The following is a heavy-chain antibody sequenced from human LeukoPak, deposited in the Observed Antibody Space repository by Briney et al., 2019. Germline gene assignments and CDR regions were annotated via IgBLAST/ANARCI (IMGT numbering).Heavy chain of an antibody. Sequence: PGGSLRLSCAASGFTFSSYAMHWVRQAPGKGLEWVADISYDGSNKYYADSVKGCFTISRDNSKNTLYLQMNSLGAEDTALYYCARDISTTVVMYYFDYWGQGTLVTVSS. J-gene: IGHJ4*02. CDR2: ISYDGSNK. CDR3: ARDISTTVVMYYFDY. D-gene: IGHD4-23*01. V-gene: IGHV3-30-3*01. CDR1: GFTFSSYA.